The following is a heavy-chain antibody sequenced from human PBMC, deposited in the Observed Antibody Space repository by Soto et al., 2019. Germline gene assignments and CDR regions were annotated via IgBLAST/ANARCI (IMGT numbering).Heavy chain of an antibody. CDR2: INHRGSA. J-gene: IGHJ4*02. CDR3: ARYTAASGTYYFDF. CDR1: GASVSSTYC. Sequence: SETLSLTCAVSGASVSSTYCWSWVRQPPGKGPEWIGEINHRGSANYNPSLKSRVTISVDISKSQFSLRLTSVTAADTAVYYCARYTAASGTYYFDFWGQGALVTVS. D-gene: IGHD6-13*01. V-gene: IGHV4-4*02.